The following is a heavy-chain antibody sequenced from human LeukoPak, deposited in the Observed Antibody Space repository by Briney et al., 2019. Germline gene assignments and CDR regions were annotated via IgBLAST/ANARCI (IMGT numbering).Heavy chain of an antibody. J-gene: IGHJ4*02. Sequence: GESLKISCKGSGYSFTSYWIGWVRQMPGKGLEWMGIIYPGDSDTRYSPSFQGQVTISADKSISTAYLQWSSLKASDTATYYCARRITSYCSSTSCPADYFDYWGQGTLVTVSS. CDR1: GYSFTSYW. CDR2: IYPGDSDT. CDR3: ARRITSYCSSTSCPADYFDY. D-gene: IGHD2-2*01. V-gene: IGHV5-51*01.